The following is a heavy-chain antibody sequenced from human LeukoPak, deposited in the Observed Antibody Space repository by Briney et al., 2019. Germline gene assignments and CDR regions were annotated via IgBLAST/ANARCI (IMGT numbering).Heavy chain of an antibody. CDR2: ISGSGGTT. D-gene: IGHD3-22*01. CDR3: ATDYYDSSGTYTVDY. CDR1: GFTFDDYA. Sequence: PGGSLRLSCAASGFTFDDYAMSWVRQAPGKGLEWVSVISGSGGTTHYADSVKGRFTISRDNSKNTLYLQMNSLRAEDTAVYYCATDYYDSSGTYTVDYWGQGTLVTVSS. V-gene: IGHV3-23*01. J-gene: IGHJ4*02.